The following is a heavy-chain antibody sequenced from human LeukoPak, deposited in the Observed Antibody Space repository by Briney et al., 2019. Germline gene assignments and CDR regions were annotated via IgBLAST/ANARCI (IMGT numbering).Heavy chain of an antibody. J-gene: IGHJ3*02. CDR3: ARALSWRAFDI. CDR1: GVSISSSDW. V-gene: IGHV4-4*02. Sequence: SETLSLTCAVSGVSISSSDWWSWLRQPPGKGLEWIGEIYHSGSANYNPSLKSRVTISVNKSKNQFSLKLSSVTAADTAVYYCARALSWRAFDIWGQGTMVTVSS. CDR2: IYHSGSA.